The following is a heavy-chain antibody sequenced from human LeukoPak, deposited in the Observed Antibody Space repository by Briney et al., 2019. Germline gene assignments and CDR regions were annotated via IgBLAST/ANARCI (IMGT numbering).Heavy chain of an antibody. J-gene: IGHJ4*02. V-gene: IGHV3-23*01. CDR2: ISGSDGST. D-gene: IGHD3-22*01. CDR1: GFTFSTYA. Sequence: GGSLRLSCTASGFTFSTYAMSWVRQAPGKGLECVSAISGSDGSTYYADSVKGRFTISRDNSKNTLYLQMNSLRAEDTAVYYCAKVRPDYDSSGYYSPPFDFWGQGTLVTVSS. CDR3: AKVRPDYDSSGYYSPPFDF.